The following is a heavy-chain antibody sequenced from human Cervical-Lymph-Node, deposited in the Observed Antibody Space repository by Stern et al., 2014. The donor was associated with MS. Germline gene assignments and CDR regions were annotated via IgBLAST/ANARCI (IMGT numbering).Heavy chain of an antibody. Sequence: QVQLVESGGGVVQPGRSLRLSCAASGFTFSSYGMHWVRQAPGKGLEWVAVISYDGSNKYYADSEDRLSISHENSIDTLYLQMNSLRVEDTAVDYCAKGRAAEGTGVIDVWGQGTTVTVSS. V-gene: IGHV3-30*18. CDR2: ISYDGSNK. CDR1: GFTFSSYG. CDR3: AKGRAAEGTGVIDV. D-gene: IGHD6-13*01. J-gene: IGHJ6*02.